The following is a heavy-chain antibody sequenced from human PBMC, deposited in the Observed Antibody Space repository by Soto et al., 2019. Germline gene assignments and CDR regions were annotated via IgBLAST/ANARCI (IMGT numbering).Heavy chain of an antibody. V-gene: IGHV1-69*13. CDR2: IIPIFGTA. CDR1: GGNFSSYA. D-gene: IGHD6-6*01. J-gene: IGHJ4*02. Sequence: SVKVSCKASGGNFSSYAISWVRQAPGQGLEWMGGIIPIFGTANYAQKFQGRVTITADESTSTAYMELSSLRSEDTAVYYCARSEYSSSSFTSYFDYWGQGTLVTVSS. CDR3: ARSEYSSSSFTSYFDY.